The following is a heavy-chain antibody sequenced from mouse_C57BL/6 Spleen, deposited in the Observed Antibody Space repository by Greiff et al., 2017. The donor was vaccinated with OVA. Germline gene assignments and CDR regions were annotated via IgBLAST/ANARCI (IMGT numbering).Heavy chain of an antibody. J-gene: IGHJ4*01. Sequence: QVTLKESGPGLVAPSQSLSITCTVSGFSLTSYGVHWVRQPPGKGLEWLVVIWSDGSTTYNSALKSRLSISKDNSKSQVFLKMNSLQTDDTAMYYCARHGGSSPYAMDYWGQGTSVTVSS. CDR2: IWSDGST. V-gene: IGHV2-6-1*01. CDR3: ARHGGSSPYAMDY. CDR1: GFSLTSYG. D-gene: IGHD1-1*01.